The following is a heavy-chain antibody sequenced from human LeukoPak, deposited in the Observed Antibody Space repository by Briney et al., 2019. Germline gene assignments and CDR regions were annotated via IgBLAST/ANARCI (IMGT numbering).Heavy chain of an antibody. CDR3: ARLFRVFWGPGDYFDY. D-gene: IGHD7-27*01. J-gene: IGHJ4*02. CDR2: IFGGGGT. Sequence: PGGSLRLSCAAFGFTVSSNYMSWVRQAPGKGLEWVSVIFGGGGTYYGDSVRGRFTISRDNSKNTLYLQMNSLRAEDTAVYYCARLFRVFWGPGDYFDYWGQGTLVTVSS. V-gene: IGHV3-53*01. CDR1: GFTVSSNY.